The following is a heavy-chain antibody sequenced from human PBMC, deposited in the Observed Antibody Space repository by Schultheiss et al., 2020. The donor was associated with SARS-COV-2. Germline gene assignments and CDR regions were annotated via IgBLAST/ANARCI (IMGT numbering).Heavy chain of an antibody. CDR2: VYYTGST. CDR3: AKDGSNSCYRELDY. J-gene: IGHJ4*02. CDR1: GGSVSSDSHY. V-gene: IGHV4-61*01. Sequence: SQTLSLTCIVSGGSVSSDSHYWSWIRQPPGKGLEWIGYVYYTGSTNYNPSLQSRVIIAVDTSKNHFSLKLASVTAADTAVYYCAKDGSNSCYRELDYWGQGALVTVSS. D-gene: IGHD2-2*02.